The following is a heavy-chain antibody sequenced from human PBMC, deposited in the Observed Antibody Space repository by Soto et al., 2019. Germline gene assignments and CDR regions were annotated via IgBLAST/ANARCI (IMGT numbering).Heavy chain of an antibody. J-gene: IGHJ4*02. CDR2: LNPKTGNS. CDR3: ARRAETNGWNGFGADKYYFDF. Sequence: QVKLVQSGAEVRKPGASVKVSCEASGYTFTSYDIYWVRQATGQGLEWMGWLNPKTGNSGYAQKFQGRITVTSDTSINTVHMELSSRRSEDTAVYYCARRAETNGWNGFGADKYYFDFWGQGTLVTVS. V-gene: IGHV1-8*01. CDR1: GYTFTSYD. D-gene: IGHD1-1*01.